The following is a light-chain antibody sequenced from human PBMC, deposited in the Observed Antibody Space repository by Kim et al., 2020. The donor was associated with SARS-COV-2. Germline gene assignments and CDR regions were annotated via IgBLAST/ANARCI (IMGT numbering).Light chain of an antibody. Sequence: SAAGGDSVTITCRASQSIENRLAWYQQKPGKAPNVLIYDGSALASGVPSRFSGSGFGADFTLTISSLQPDDFATYYCQQYSSFATFGQGTKVDIK. CDR3: QQYSSFAT. CDR1: QSIENR. V-gene: IGKV1-5*01. J-gene: IGKJ1*01. CDR2: DGS.